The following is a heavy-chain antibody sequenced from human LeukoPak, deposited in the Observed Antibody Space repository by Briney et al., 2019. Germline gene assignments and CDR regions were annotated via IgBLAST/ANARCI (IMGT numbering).Heavy chain of an antibody. V-gene: IGHV4-39*01. CDR1: GGSISSSSYY. CDR2: IYYSGST. D-gene: IGHD6-6*01. Sequence: SETLSLTCTVSGGSISSSSYYWGWIRQPPGKGLEWIGSIYYSGSTYYNPSLKSRVTISVDTSKNQFSLKLSSVTAADTAVYYCASGSIAARRYYYYYMDVWGKGTTVTVSS. CDR3: ASGSIAARRYYYYYMDV. J-gene: IGHJ6*03.